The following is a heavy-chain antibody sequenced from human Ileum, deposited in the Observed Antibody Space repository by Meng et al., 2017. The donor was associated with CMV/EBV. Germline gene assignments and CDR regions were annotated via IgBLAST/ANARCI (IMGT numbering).Heavy chain of an antibody. V-gene: IGHV3-20*03. CDR2: ITRNGGST. Sequence: SLAASGFTFDDYGMSWVRPAPGRGLEWVSGITRNGGSTGYADSVKGRFTISRDNAKNSLYLQMNSLRAEDTALYYCARVAAAGPLDYWGQGTLVTVSS. D-gene: IGHD6-13*01. J-gene: IGHJ4*02. CDR3: ARVAAAGPLDY. CDR1: GFTFDDYG.